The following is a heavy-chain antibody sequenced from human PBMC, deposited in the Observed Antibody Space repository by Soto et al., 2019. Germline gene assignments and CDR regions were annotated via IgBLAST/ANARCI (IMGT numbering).Heavy chain of an antibody. CDR2: INHSGST. CDR3: ARSGFWSGRGPLPAH. Sequence: SETLSLTCAVYGGSFSGYYWSWIRQPPGKGLEWIGEINHSGSTNYNPSLKSRVTISVDTSKNQFSLKLSSVTAADTAVYYCARSGFWSGRGPLPAHWGQGTLVTVSS. J-gene: IGHJ4*02. D-gene: IGHD3-3*01. CDR1: GGSFSGYY. V-gene: IGHV4-34*01.